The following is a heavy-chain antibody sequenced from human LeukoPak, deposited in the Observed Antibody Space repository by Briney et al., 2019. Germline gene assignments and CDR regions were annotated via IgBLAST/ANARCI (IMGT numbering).Heavy chain of an antibody. J-gene: IGHJ4*02. CDR1: GGSFSGYY. CDR3: ALSGPYDLPFVGDY. V-gene: IGHV4-34*01. D-gene: IGHD3-22*01. CDR2: INHSGST. Sequence: SETLSLTCAVYGGSFSGYYWSWIRQPPGKGLEWIGEINHSGSTNYNPSLKSRVTISVDTSKNQFSLKLSSVTAADTAAYYCALSGPYDLPFVGDYWGQGTLVTVSS.